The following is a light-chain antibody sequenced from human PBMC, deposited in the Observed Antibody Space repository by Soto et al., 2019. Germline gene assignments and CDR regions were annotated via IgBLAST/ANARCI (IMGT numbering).Light chain of an antibody. CDR2: GAS. J-gene: IGKJ1*01. Sequence: DIVLTQSPGTLSLSPGERATLSCRASQSVSSTYLAWYQQKPGQAPRLLIYGASSRATGIPDRFSGSGSGTDFTLTISRLEPEDFVVYYCQQCDTSPWTFGQGTKVDIK. V-gene: IGKV3-20*01. CDR1: QSVSSTY. CDR3: QQCDTSPWT.